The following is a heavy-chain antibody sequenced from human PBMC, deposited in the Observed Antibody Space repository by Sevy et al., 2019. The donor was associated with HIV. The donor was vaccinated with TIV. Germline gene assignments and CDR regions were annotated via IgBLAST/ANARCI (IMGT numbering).Heavy chain of an antibody. CDR2: IISKAYGETS. Sequence: GGSLRLSCKASGFTFSDYAMNWFRQAPGKGLEWIGFIISKAYGETSEYAASVKGRFTISRDDSKNIAYLQLNRLKTEDTAVYYCAREGDYGDDDFASWGQGTLVTVSS. V-gene: IGHV3-49*03. D-gene: IGHD4-17*01. CDR3: AREGDYGDDDFAS. CDR1: GFTFSDYA. J-gene: IGHJ4*02.